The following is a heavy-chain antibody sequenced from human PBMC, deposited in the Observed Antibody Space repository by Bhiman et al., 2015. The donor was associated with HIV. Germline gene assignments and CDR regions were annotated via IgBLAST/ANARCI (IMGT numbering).Heavy chain of an antibody. V-gene: IGHV3-74*01. Sequence: EVQLVESGGGLVQPGGSLRLSCAASGFTFSSYWMHWVRQAPGKGLVWVSRINSDGSSTSYADSVKGRFTISRDNAKNTLYLQMNSLRAEDTAVYYCARDGYCTNGVCRPYYYYGMDVWGQGTTVTVSS. CDR2: INSDGSST. J-gene: IGHJ6*02. CDR1: GFTFSSYW. D-gene: IGHD2-8*01. CDR3: ARDGYCTNGVCRPYYYYGMDV.